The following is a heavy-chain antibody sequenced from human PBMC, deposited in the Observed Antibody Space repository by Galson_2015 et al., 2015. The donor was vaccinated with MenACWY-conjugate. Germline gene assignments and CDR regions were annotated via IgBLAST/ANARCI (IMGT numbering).Heavy chain of an antibody. Sequence: SVKVSCKASGYTFTSYGITWVRQAPGQGLEWMGWISAYNGNTNYAQKLQGRVTMTTDTSTSTAYMELRSLRSDDTAMYYCARWLPATFYAFDMSGQGTMVTVSS. V-gene: IGHV1-18*01. J-gene: IGHJ3*02. CDR2: ISAYNGNT. CDR1: GYTFTSYG. D-gene: IGHD5-12*01. CDR3: ARWLPATFYAFDM.